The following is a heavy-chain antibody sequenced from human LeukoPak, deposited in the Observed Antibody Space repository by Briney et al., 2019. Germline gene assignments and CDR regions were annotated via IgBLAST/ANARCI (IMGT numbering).Heavy chain of an antibody. CDR1: GFTFSSYG. CDR2: ISYDGSNK. CDR3: AKGRILGSYYSSLDY. Sequence: GGSLRLSCAASGFTFSSYGMHWVRQAPGKGLEWVAVISYDGSNKYYADSVKGRFTISRDNSKNTLYLQMNSLRAEDTAVYYCAKGRILGSYYSSLDYWGQGTLVTVSS. D-gene: IGHD3-10*01. J-gene: IGHJ4*02. V-gene: IGHV3-30*18.